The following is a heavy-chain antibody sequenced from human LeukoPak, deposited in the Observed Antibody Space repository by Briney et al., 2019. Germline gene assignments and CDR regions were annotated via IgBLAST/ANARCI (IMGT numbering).Heavy chain of an antibody. V-gene: IGHV4-59*01. CDR1: GGSISSYY. CDR3: ARGLLPLDAFDI. J-gene: IGHJ3*02. CDR2: IYYSGST. Sequence: SETLSLTCTVSGGSISSYYWSWIRQPPGKGLEWIGYIYYSGSTNYNPSLKSRVTISVDTSKNQFSLKLSSVTAADTAVYYCARGLLPLDAFDIWGQGTMVTVSS.